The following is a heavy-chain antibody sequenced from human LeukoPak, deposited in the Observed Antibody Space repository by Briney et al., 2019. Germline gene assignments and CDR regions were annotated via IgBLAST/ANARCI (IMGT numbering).Heavy chain of an antibody. V-gene: IGHV1-8*01. CDR1: GYTFTSYD. Sequence: ASVKVSCKASGYTFTSYDINWVRQATGQGLEWMGWMNPNSGNTGYAQKFQGRVTMTRNTSISTAYMELSSLRSEDTVVYYCARIPSMVRGVIPYGMDGWGQGTTVTVSS. CDR3: ARIPSMVRGVIPYGMDG. J-gene: IGHJ6*02. D-gene: IGHD3-10*01. CDR2: MNPNSGNT.